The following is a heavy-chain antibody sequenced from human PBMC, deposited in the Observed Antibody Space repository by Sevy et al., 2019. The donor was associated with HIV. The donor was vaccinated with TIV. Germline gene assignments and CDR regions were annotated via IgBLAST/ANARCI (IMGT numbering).Heavy chain of an antibody. Sequence: SETLSLTCTVSGASISSSGYYWGWIRQPPGKGLEWIASIRYSGSTYYNPSLRSRVTISADASKNQFSLKLNSVTAADTTVYYCAGPILTYRSGWSYYDHWGQGTVVTVSS. J-gene: IGHJ4*02. V-gene: IGHV4-39*01. CDR1: GASISSSGYY. D-gene: IGHD6-19*01. CDR2: IRYSGST. CDR3: AGPILTYRSGWSYYDH.